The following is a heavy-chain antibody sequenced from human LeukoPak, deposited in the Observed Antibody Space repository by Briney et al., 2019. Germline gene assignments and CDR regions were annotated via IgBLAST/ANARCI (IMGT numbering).Heavy chain of an antibody. Sequence: SETLSLTCTVSGYSISSGYYWGWIRPPPGKGLEWIGSIYHSGSTYYNPSLKSRVTISVDTSKNQFSLKLSSVTAADTAVYYCARDLSSGWSLPPYYYYYYMDVWGKGTTVTVSS. CDR1: GYSISSGYY. V-gene: IGHV4-38-2*02. CDR2: IYHSGST. D-gene: IGHD6-19*01. CDR3: ARDLSSGWSLPPYYYYYYMDV. J-gene: IGHJ6*03.